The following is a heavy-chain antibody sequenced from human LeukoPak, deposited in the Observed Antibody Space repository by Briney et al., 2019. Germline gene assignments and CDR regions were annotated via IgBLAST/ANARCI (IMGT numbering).Heavy chain of an antibody. D-gene: IGHD6-19*01. Sequence: GESLKISCKGGGYSFTNYWIVWVRQMPGKGLEWMGVIYYDDSETQYSPSFQGQVTISVDKSINTAYLQWSSLKASDTAMYYCARHHSSAWYIDYWGQGTLVTVSS. CDR1: GYSFTNYW. CDR2: IYYDDSET. J-gene: IGHJ4*02. V-gene: IGHV5-51*01. CDR3: ARHHSSAWYIDY.